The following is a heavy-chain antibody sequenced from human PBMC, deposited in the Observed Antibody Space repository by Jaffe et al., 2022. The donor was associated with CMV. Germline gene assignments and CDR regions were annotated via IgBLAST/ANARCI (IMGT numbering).Heavy chain of an antibody. CDR3: ARDSHAGGRTFIDALDV. CDR2: INESGDKI. J-gene: IGHJ3*01. CDR1: GFTFRSYE. V-gene: IGHV3-48*03. D-gene: IGHD3-16*01. Sequence: EEQLVESGGGLEQPGGSLRLSCAASGFTFRSYEMIWVRQAPGKGLELVSYINESGDKIYYADSVKGRFTISRDNSQNSVYLQLNSLGDEDTAVYYCARDSHAGGRTFIDALDVWGQGTMVTVSS.